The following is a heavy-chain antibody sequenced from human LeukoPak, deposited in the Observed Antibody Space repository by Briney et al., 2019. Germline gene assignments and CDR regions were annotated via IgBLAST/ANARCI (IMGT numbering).Heavy chain of an antibody. CDR2: IYTSGST. J-gene: IGHJ6*03. CDR1: GGSISTYY. Sequence: SETLSLTCTVSGGSISTYYWSWIRQPAGKGLEWVGRIYTSGSTNYNPSLKSRVTMSEDTSKNQFSLKLSSVTAADTAVYYCARDRGTMVRPSVFYMDVWGKGTTVTVSS. D-gene: IGHD3-10*01. CDR3: ARDRGTMVRPSVFYMDV. V-gene: IGHV4-4*07.